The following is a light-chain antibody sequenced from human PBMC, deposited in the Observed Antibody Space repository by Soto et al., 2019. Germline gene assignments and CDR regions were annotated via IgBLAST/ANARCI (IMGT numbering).Light chain of an antibody. V-gene: IGKV3-15*01. Sequence: EIVMTQSPATLSVSPGEGATLSCRASQSVGSNLAWYQRKPGQAPRLLIYGASTRATGIPARFSGSGSGTEFTLTISSLQSEDFAIYFCQQYNNWPPDRTFGQGTKVEIK. CDR3: QQYNNWPPDRT. J-gene: IGKJ1*01. CDR2: GAS. CDR1: QSVGSN.